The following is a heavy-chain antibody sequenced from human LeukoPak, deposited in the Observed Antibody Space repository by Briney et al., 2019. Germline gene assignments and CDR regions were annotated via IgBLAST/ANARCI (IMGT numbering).Heavy chain of an antibody. J-gene: IGHJ4*02. CDR2: IYHSGGT. CDR3: AREGNSGTYFKGEDFDY. Sequence: SETLSLTCAVSGYSISSGYYWGWIRPPPGKGLEWIGSIYHSGGTYYNPSLKRRVTISVDTSKNQFSLKLSSVTAADTAVYYCAREGNSGTYFKGEDFDYWGQGTLVTVSS. D-gene: IGHD1-26*01. CDR1: GYSISSGYY. V-gene: IGHV4-38-2*02.